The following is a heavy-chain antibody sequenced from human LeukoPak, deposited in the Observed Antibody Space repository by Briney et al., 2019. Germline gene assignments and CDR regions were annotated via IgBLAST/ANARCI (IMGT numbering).Heavy chain of an antibody. V-gene: IGHV4-59*01. CDR3: ARVPRSYYYYYYMDV. CDR2: IYYSGSS. Sequence: SETLSLTCNVSGGSISGYHWSWIRQPPGKGLEWLGYIYYSGSSNYNPSLKSRVTMSADTSKNQFSLKLSSVTAADAAVYYCARVPRSYYYYYYMDVWGKGTTVTVSS. J-gene: IGHJ6*03. CDR1: GGSISGYH.